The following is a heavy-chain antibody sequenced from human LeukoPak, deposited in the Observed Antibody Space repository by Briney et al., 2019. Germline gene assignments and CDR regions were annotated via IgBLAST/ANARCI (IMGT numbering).Heavy chain of an antibody. CDR3: PRDSTEGVCWSWAH. Sequence: GGSLRLSCADSGFSILRYFLGWFRQAPGKGLEWVANINQDGSEKSYPDSVKGRFTISRDNASNSLYLQMIRLRAEDAHSHVCPRDSTEGVCWSWAHWGQGTLVTVSS. V-gene: IGHV3-7*03. J-gene: IGHJ4*02. CDR2: INQDGSEK. D-gene: IGHD2-8*01. CDR1: GFSILRYF.